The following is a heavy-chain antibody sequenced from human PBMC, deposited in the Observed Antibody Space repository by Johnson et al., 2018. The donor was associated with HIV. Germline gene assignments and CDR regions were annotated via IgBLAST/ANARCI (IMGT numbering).Heavy chain of an antibody. Sequence: QVQLVESGGGVVQPGRSLRLSCAASGFTFSSYAMHWVRQAPGKGLEWVAVISYDGSNKYYADSVKGRFTIPRDNAKNSLYLQMNSRRAEDTAVYFCAREGTGNAFDIWGQGTMVTVSS. J-gene: IGHJ3*02. V-gene: IGHV3-30-3*01. CDR3: AREGTGNAFDI. D-gene: IGHD7-27*01. CDR1: GFTFSSYA. CDR2: ISYDGSNK.